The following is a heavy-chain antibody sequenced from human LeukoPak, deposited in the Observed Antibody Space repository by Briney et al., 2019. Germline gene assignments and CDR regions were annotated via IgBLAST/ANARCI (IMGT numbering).Heavy chain of an antibody. CDR2: INPNSGGT. CDR1: GYTFTGYY. J-gene: IGHJ4*02. Sequence: ASVTVSCKASGYTFTGYYMHWVRQAPGQGLEWMGWINPNSGGTNYAQKFQGRVTMTRDTSISTAYMELSRLRSDDTAVYYCARDSPHYDFWSGYYMDWGQGTLVTVSS. V-gene: IGHV1-2*02. CDR3: ARDSPHYDFWSGYYMD. D-gene: IGHD3-3*01.